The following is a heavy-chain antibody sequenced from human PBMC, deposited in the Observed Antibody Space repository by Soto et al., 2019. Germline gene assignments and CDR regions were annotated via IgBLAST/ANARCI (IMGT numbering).Heavy chain of an antibody. CDR3: AGHSLALRKNNWFDP. CDR1: GDSIISSDFY. Sequence: SETLSLTCTVSGDSIISSDFYWGWVRQPPGKGLEWIGSIFYLGSSYYNPSLKSRVTMSVDTSKNQFSLRLRSVTAADTALYFCAGHSLALRKNNWFDPWGQGIMVTVSS. V-gene: IGHV4-39*01. D-gene: IGHD3-3*02. J-gene: IGHJ5*02. CDR2: IFYLGSS.